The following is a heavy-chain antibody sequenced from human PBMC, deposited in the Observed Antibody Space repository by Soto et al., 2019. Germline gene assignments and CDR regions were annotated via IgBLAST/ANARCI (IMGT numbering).Heavy chain of an antibody. V-gene: IGHV2-70*01. D-gene: IGHD3-3*01. CDR2: IDWDDDK. Sequence: GSGPTLVNPTQTLTLTCTFSGFSLSTSGMCVSWIRQPPGKALEWLALIDWDDDKYYSTSLKTRLTISKDTSKNQVVLTMTNMDPVDTATYYCARIQRVNYDFWSGYYASGNYYYYYGMDVWGQGTTVTVSS. CDR3: ARIQRVNYDFWSGYYASGNYYYYYGMDV. CDR1: GFSLSTSGMC. J-gene: IGHJ6*02.